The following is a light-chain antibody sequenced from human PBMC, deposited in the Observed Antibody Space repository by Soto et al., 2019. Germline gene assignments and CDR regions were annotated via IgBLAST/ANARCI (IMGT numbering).Light chain of an antibody. J-gene: IGLJ1*01. Sequence: QSVLTQPRSVSGSPGQSVTISCTGTSSDVGGYNYVSWYQQHPGKAPKLMIYDVSKRPSGVPDRFSGSKSGNTASLTISGLQAEDEADYYCCSYAGDYSYVFGTGTKV. CDR3: CSYAGDYSYV. CDR1: SSDVGGYNY. CDR2: DVS. V-gene: IGLV2-11*01.